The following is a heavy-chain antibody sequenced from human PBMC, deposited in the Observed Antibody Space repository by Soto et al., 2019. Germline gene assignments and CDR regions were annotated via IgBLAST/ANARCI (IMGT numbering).Heavy chain of an antibody. J-gene: IGHJ6*03. D-gene: IGHD3-3*01. CDR3: ARGGNDFWSGSYYYYYMDV. CDR1: GFTFSSYS. Sequence: EVQLVGSGGGLVKPGGSLRLSCAASGFTFSSYSMNWVRQAPGKGLEWVSSISSSSSYIYYADSVKGRFTISRDNAKNSLYLQMNSLRAEDTAVYYCARGGNDFWSGSYYYYYMDVWGKGTTVTVSS. V-gene: IGHV3-21*01. CDR2: ISSSSSYI.